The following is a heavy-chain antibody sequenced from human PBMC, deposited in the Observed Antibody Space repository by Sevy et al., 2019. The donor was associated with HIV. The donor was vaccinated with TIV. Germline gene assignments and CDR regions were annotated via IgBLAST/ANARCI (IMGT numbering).Heavy chain of an antibody. D-gene: IGHD3-3*01. V-gene: IGHV3-33*01. Sequence: GGSLRLSCAASGFTFSSYGMDWVRQAPGKGLEWVAVIWYDGTNKYYADSVKGRFTISRDNSNNTLYLQMNSLRAEDTAVYYCAREGLLEWLFSFDYWGQGTLVTVSS. J-gene: IGHJ4*02. CDR1: GFTFSSYG. CDR3: AREGLLEWLFSFDY. CDR2: IWYDGTNK.